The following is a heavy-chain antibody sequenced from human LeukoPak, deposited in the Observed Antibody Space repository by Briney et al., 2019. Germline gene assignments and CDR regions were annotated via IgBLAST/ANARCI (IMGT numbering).Heavy chain of an antibody. D-gene: IGHD5-12*01. J-gene: IGHJ6*03. V-gene: IGHV4-34*01. CDR1: GGSFSGYY. CDR3: ARGIVDTILYYYYYMDV. CDR2: INHSGST. Sequence: SETLSLTCAVYGGSFSGYYWSWIRQPPGKGLEWIGEINHSGSTKYNPSLKSRVTISVDTSKKKFFLKLSSVPAADTAVYYCARGIVDTILYYYYYMDVWGKGTTVTVSS.